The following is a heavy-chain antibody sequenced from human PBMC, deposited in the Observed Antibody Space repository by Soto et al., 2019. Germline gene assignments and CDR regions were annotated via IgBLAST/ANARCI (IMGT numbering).Heavy chain of an antibody. V-gene: IGHV4-59*08. CDR2: IYYSGST. CDR1: GGSISSYY. J-gene: IGHJ6*02. Sequence: PSETLSLTCTVSGGSISSYYWSWIRQPPGKGLEWIGYIYYSGSTNYNPSLKSRVTISVDTSKNQFSLKLSSVTAADTAVYYCARAESFIADYYYGMDVWGQGTTVTVSS. CDR3: ARAESFIADYYYGMDV.